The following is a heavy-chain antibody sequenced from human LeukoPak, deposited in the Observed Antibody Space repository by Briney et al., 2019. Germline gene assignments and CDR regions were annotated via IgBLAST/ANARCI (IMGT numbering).Heavy chain of an antibody. Sequence: GGSLRLSCAASGFTFSDYYMSWIRQAPGKGLEWVSGINWNGGSTGYADSVEGRFTIFRDNAKNSLYLQMNSLRAEDTAVYYCAELGITMIGGVWGKGTTVTISS. CDR2: INWNGGST. D-gene: IGHD3-10*02. CDR3: AELGITMIGGV. J-gene: IGHJ6*04. V-gene: IGHV3-20*04. CDR1: GFTFSDYY.